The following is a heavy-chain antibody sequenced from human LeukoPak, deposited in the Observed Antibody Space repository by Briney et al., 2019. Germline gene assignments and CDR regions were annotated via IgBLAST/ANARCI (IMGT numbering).Heavy chain of an antibody. CDR2: IWYDGSNK. V-gene: IGHV3-33*01. J-gene: IGHJ5*02. CDR1: GFTVSKYG. CDR3: ARSLEKDYHGSGYYMNNYFDP. Sequence: GGSLRLSCAASGFTVSKYGMHWVRQAPGKGLEWVAVIWYDGSNKYYGDSVKGRFTISRDPSKNTLYLQMNSLRGEDTAVYYCARSLEKDYHGSGYYMNNYFDPWGQGTLVTVSS. D-gene: IGHD3-10*01.